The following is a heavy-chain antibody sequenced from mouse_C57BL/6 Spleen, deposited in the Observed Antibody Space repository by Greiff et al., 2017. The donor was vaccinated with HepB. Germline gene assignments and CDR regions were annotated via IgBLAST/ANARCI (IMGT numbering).Heavy chain of an antibody. Sequence: EVQVVESGGGLVKPGGSLKLSCAASGFTFSSYAMSWVRQTPEKRLEWVATISDGGSYTYYPDNVKGRFTISRDNAKNNLYLQMSHLKSEDTAMYYCARVGYSNYYAMDYWGQGTSVTVSS. CDR1: GFTFSSYA. CDR3: ARVGYSNYYAMDY. D-gene: IGHD2-5*01. J-gene: IGHJ4*01. V-gene: IGHV5-4*01. CDR2: ISDGGSYT.